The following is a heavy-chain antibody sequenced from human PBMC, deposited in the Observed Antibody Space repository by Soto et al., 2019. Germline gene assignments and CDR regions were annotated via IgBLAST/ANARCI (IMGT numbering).Heavy chain of an antibody. CDR3: AKGGRQWLVTSDFID. CDR2: VSRDGRTT. V-gene: IGHV3-30*18. J-gene: IGHJ4*02. Sequence: VQLVESGGGLVQPGGSLRLSCAASGFTFSAYAMQWVRQASGKGLEWVAVVSRDGRTTHSADSVKGPFTIARDSSKTAVSMELTSLRAEDTAVYYCAKGGRQWLVTSDFIDWVQGALVTVSS. CDR1: GFTFSAYA. D-gene: IGHD6-19*01.